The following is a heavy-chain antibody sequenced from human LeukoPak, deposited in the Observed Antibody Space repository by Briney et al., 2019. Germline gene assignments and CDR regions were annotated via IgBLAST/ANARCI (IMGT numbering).Heavy chain of an antibody. Sequence: GGSLRLSCAVSGITLSNYGMTWVRQAPGKGLEWVAGLSGSAGGSNYADSVKGRFTISRDNSKNTLFLQMDRLRAEDTAVYFCAKRGVVVRVFLVGFHKEAYYFDSWGQGALVTVSS. V-gene: IGHV3-23*01. D-gene: IGHD3-16*02. CDR3: AKRGVVVRVFLVGFHKEAYYFDS. CDR2: LSGSAGGS. J-gene: IGHJ4*02. CDR1: GITLSNYG.